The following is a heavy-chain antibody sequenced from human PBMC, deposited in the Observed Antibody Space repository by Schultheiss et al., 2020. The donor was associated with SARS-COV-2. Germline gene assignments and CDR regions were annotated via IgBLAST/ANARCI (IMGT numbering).Heavy chain of an antibody. V-gene: IGHV4-59*12. J-gene: IGHJ4*02. Sequence: SETLSLTCTVSGGSISSYYWSWIRQHPGKGLEWIGYIYYSGSTYYNPSLKSRVTISVDTSKNQFSLKLSSVTAADTAVYYCARDLRQWLDGDYFDYWGQGTLVTVSS. CDR3: ARDLRQWLDGDYFDY. CDR1: GGSISSYY. CDR2: IYYSGST. D-gene: IGHD6-19*01.